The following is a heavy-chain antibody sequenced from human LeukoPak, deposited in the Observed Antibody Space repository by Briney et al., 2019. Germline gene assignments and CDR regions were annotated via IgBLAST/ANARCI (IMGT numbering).Heavy chain of an antibody. D-gene: IGHD6-19*01. J-gene: IGHJ3*02. CDR2: ISSSSSTI. CDR1: GVTFSSYD. Sequence: GGSLRLSCAASGVTFSSYDMNWVRQAPGKGLEWLAYISSSSSTIYYADSVKGRFTISRDNAENSLYLQMNSLRVEDTAVYYCARDPGQWLVLSYAFDIWGQGTMVTVSS. V-gene: IGHV3-48*04. CDR3: ARDPGQWLVLSYAFDI.